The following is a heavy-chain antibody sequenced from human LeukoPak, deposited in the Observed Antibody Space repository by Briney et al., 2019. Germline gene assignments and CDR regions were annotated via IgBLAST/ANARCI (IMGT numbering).Heavy chain of an antibody. V-gene: IGHV5-51*01. CDR1: GYSFTSYW. CDR2: IYPGDSDA. J-gene: IGHJ4*02. Sequence: GESLKISCKGSGYSFTSYWIGWVRQMPGKGLKWMGIIYPGDSDARYSPSFQGQVTISADKSISTAYLQWSSLKASDTAMYYCARIASESGWPGDFDYWGQGTLVTVSS. CDR3: ARIASESGWPGDFDY. D-gene: IGHD6-19*01.